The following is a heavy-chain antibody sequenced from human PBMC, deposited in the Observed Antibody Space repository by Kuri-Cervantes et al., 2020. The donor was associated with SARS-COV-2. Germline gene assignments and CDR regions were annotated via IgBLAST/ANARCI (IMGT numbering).Heavy chain of an antibody. D-gene: IGHD3-10*01. J-gene: IGHJ5*02. CDR3: GAVRGVTDWFDP. Sequence: SGPTLVKPTQTLTLTCTFSGFSLSTSGVGVGWIRQPPGKALEWLALIYWDDDKRYSPSLKSRLTITKDTPKNQVVLTMTNMDPVDTATYYCGAVRGVTDWFDPWGQGTLVTVSS. V-gene: IGHV2-5*02. CDR2: IYWDDDK. CDR1: GFSLSTSGVG.